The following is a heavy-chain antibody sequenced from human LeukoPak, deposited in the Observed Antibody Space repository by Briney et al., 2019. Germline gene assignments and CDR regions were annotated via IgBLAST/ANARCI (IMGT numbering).Heavy chain of an antibody. Sequence: ASVKVSCKASGYTFTSYGISWVRQAPGQGLEWMGCISAYNGNTNYAQKLQGRVTMTTDTSTSTAYMELRSLRSDDTAVYYCARVDIVVVPAAMLTYYGMDVWGQGTTVTVSS. D-gene: IGHD2-2*03. V-gene: IGHV1-18*01. CDR1: GYTFTSYG. J-gene: IGHJ6*02. CDR2: ISAYNGNT. CDR3: ARVDIVVVPAAMLTYYGMDV.